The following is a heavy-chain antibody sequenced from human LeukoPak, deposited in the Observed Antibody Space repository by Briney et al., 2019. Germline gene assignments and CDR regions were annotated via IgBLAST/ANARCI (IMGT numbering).Heavy chain of an antibody. D-gene: IGHD7-27*01. V-gene: IGHV3-74*01. CDR3: ARAAQLGIYSY. CDR1: GFTLSSYW. CDR2: ISSDGSTI. J-gene: IGHJ4*02. Sequence: PGGSPRLSCAASGFTLSSYWMHWVRQAPGKGLVWVSRISSDGSTINYADSVKGRFTIARDNAKNTLYLQMDSLRAEDTAVYYCARAAQLGIYSYWGQGTLVTVSS.